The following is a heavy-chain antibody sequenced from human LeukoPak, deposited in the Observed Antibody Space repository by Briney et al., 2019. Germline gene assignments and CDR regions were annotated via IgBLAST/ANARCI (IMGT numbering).Heavy chain of an antibody. CDR1: GYTFTSYG. CDR3: ARTWYYYDSSGYHPLGY. CDR2: ISGNNGNT. Sequence: GASVKVSCKASGYTFTSYGISWVRQAPGQGLEWMGWISGNNGNTNYAQKLQGRVTMTTDTSTSTAYMELRSLRSDDTAVYYCARTWYYYDSSGYHPLGYWGQGTLVTVSS. V-gene: IGHV1-18*01. D-gene: IGHD3-22*01. J-gene: IGHJ4*02.